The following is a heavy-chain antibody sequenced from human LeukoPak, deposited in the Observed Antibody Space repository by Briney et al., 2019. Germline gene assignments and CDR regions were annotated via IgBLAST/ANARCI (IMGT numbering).Heavy chain of an antibody. J-gene: IGHJ3*01. V-gene: IGHV4-34*01. CDR1: GGSFSGYY. Sequence: QTSETLSLTCAVYGGSFSGYYWSWIRQPPGKGLEWIGEINHSGSTNYNPSLKSRVTISVDTSKNQFSLKLSSVTAADTAVYYCATGGVLRYFQTDWGQGTMVTVSS. CDR3: ATGGVLRYFQTD. CDR2: INHSGST. D-gene: IGHD3-9*01.